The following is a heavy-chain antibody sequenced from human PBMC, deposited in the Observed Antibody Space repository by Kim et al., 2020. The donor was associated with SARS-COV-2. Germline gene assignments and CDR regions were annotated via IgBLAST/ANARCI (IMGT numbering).Heavy chain of an antibody. Sequence: CADSVKSRFTIYRDNSQNTLYLQMSSRRAGDTAVYYCARDRHATGTNYDFWGQGTLVTVSS. CDR3: ARDRHATGTNYDF. J-gene: IGHJ4*02. V-gene: IGHV3-30*15. D-gene: IGHD4-17*01.